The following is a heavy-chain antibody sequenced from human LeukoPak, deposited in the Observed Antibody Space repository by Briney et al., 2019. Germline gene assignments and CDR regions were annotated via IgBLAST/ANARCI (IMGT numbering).Heavy chain of an antibody. V-gene: IGHV3-74*01. CDR3: VRGGSGSSYGEFAY. CDR1: GFTFGSNW. J-gene: IGHJ4*02. Sequence: GGSLRLSCRASGFTFGSNWMHWIRQAPGEGLIWVSRIHTDGSSTNYEESVKGRFTISRDNAKNTLYLHMNSLTVEDTGVYYCVRGGSGSSYGEFAYWGQGTLVTVSS. D-gene: IGHD5-18*01. CDR2: IHTDGSST.